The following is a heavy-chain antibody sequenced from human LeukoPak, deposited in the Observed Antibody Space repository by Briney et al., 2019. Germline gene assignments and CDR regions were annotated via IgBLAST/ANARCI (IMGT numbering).Heavy chain of an antibody. CDR1: GFTFSSYG. J-gene: IGHJ4*02. D-gene: IGHD6-19*01. Sequence: GRSLRLSCAASGFTFSSYGMHWVRQAPGKGLEWVAVISYDGSNKYYAGSVKGRFTISRDNSKNTLYLQMNSLRAEDTAVYYCAKGRGWAEIDYWGQGTLVTVSS. CDR2: ISYDGSNK. V-gene: IGHV3-30*18. CDR3: AKGRGWAEIDY.